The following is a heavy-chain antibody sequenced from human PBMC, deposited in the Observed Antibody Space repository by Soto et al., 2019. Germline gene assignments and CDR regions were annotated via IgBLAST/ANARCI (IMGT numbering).Heavy chain of an antibody. D-gene: IGHD1-7*01. V-gene: IGHV4-59*01. CDR3: ARVNWNYYYFDY. CDR1: GGSISSYY. CDR2: IYYSGST. Sequence: SETLSLTCTVSGGSISSYYWSWIRQPPGKGLEWIGYIYYSGSTNYSPSLKSRVTISVDTSKNQFSLKLSSVTAADTAVYYCARVNWNYYYFDYWGQGTLVTVSS. J-gene: IGHJ4*02.